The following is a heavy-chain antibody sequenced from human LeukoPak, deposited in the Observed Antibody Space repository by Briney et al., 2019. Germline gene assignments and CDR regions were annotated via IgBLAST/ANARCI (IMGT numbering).Heavy chain of an antibody. V-gene: IGHV3-74*01. CDR2: INSDGSST. D-gene: IGHD1-26*01. CDR1: GFTFSRYW. Sequence: GGSLRLSCAASGFTFSRYWMHWVRQAPGKGLVWVSRINSDGSSTSYADSVKGRFTISRDNAKNTLYLQINSLRAEDTAVYYCAGDLGWDDVFDIWGQGTMVTVSS. CDR3: AGDLGWDDVFDI. J-gene: IGHJ3*02.